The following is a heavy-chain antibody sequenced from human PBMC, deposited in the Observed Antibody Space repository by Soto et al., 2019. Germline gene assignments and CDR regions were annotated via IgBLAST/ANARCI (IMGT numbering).Heavy chain of an antibody. CDR3: ARVSGSSGHLDY. V-gene: IGHV4-31*03. Sequence: SETLSLTCTVSGGSISSGGYYWSWIRQHPGKGLEWIGYIYYSGSTYYNPSLKSRVTISVDTSKNQFSLKLSSVTAADTAVYYCARVSGSSGHLDYWGQGTLVTVSS. D-gene: IGHD3-22*01. CDR1: GGSISSGGYY. J-gene: IGHJ4*02. CDR2: IYYSGST.